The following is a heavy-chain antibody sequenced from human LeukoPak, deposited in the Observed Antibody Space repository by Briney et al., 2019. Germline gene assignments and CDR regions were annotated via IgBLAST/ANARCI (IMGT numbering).Heavy chain of an antibody. CDR3: ARGLGPQDSYYMDV. Sequence: SETLSLTCTVSGGSVRSGDYYWTWIRQPPGKGLEWIGYIYYSGSTNYNPSLKSRVTISVDTSKNQFSLKLSSVTAADTAVYYCARGLGPQDSYYMDVWGKGTTVTVSS. CDR2: IYYSGST. J-gene: IGHJ6*03. D-gene: IGHD3-16*01. CDR1: GGSVRSGDYY. V-gene: IGHV4-61*08.